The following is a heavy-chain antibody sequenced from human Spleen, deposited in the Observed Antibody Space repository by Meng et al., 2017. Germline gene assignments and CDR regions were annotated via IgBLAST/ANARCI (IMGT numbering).Heavy chain of an antibody. Sequence: QVPLQQWGAGLLKPSETLALTCVVSGGSFSGYYWSWIRKPPGKGLEWIGKIDHSGSTNYNPSLESRATISVDTSQNNLSLKLSSVTAADSAVYYCARGPTTMAHDFDYWGQGTLVTVSS. J-gene: IGHJ4*02. CDR3: ARGPTTMAHDFDY. V-gene: IGHV4-34*01. D-gene: IGHD4-11*01. CDR2: IDHSGST. CDR1: GGSFSGYY.